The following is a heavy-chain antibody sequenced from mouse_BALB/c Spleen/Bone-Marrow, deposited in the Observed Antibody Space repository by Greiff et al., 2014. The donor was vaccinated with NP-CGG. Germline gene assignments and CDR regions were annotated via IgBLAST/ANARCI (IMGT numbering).Heavy chain of an antibody. Sequence: LVESGAELVRPGTSVKVSCKASGYAFTNYLIEWVKQRPGQGLEWIGMINPGSGGTNYNEKFKGKATLTADKSSSTAYMQLSSLTSDDSAVYLCARRDGSYFDYWGQGTTLTVSS. CDR2: INPGSGGT. CDR1: GYAFTNYL. CDR3: ARRDGSYFDY. D-gene: IGHD3-3*01. V-gene: IGHV1-54*01. J-gene: IGHJ2*01.